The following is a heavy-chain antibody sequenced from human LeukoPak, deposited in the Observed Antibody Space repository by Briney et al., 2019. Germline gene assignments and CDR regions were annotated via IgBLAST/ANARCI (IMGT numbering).Heavy chain of an antibody. CDR3: ARDWPTMVRGTYYYMDV. D-gene: IGHD3-10*01. Sequence: GASVKVSCKASGYTFTSYGISWVRQAPGQGLEWMGWISAYNGNTNYAQKLQGRVTMTTDTSTSTAYMELRSLRSDDTAVYYCARDWPTMVRGTYYYMDVWGKGTTVTISS. CDR2: ISAYNGNT. J-gene: IGHJ6*03. V-gene: IGHV1-18*01. CDR1: GYTFTSYG.